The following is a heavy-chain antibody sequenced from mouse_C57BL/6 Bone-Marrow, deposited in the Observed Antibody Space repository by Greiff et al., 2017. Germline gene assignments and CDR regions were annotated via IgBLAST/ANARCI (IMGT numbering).Heavy chain of an antibody. CDR1: GYTFTSYT. V-gene: IGHV1-4*01. J-gene: IGHJ3*01. CDR3: ASSVWGFAY. Sequence: QVQLKESGAELARPGASVTMSCKASGYTFTSYTMHWVKQRPGQGLEWIGYINPSSGYTKYNQKFKDKATLTADKSSSTAYMHLSSLTSEDSAVYYCASSVWGFAYWGQGTLVTVSA. CDR2: INPSSGYT. D-gene: IGHD2-10*02.